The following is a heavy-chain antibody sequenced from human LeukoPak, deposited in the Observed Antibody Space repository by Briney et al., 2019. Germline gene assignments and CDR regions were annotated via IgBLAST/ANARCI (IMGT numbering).Heavy chain of an antibody. CDR2: FDPEDGET. Sequence: ASVKVSCKVSGYTLTELSMHWVRQAPGKGLEWMGGFDPEDGETIYAQKFQGRVTMTEDTSTDTAYMELSSPRSEDTAVYYCATDPVSNHDYGDTHAFDIWGQGTMVTVSS. CDR1: GYTLTELS. CDR3: ATDPVSNHDYGDTHAFDI. D-gene: IGHD4-17*01. J-gene: IGHJ3*02. V-gene: IGHV1-24*01.